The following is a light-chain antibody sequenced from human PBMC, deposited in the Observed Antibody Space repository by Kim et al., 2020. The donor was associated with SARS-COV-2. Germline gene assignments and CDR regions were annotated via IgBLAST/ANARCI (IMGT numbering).Light chain of an antibody. CDR1: SSNIGRDY. J-gene: IGLJ1*01. CDR2: KTF. CDR3: AAWDDTTNSYV. Sequence: GQRVTISWSGGSSNIGRDYVYWYQQLPGTTPKLLIYKTFQRPSGVPDRFSGSKSGTSASLTISGLRSEDEADYYCAAWDDTTNSYVFGPGTKVTVL. V-gene: IGLV1-47*01.